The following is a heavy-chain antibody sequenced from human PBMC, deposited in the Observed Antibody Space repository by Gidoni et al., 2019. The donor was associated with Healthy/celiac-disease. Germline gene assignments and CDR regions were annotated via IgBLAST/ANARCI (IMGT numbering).Heavy chain of an antibody. J-gene: IGHJ3*02. V-gene: IGHV1-69*01. CDR2: IIPIFGTA. CDR3: ARDPSYCSGGSCYNDAFDI. D-gene: IGHD2-15*01. Sequence: QLPLVQSGAEVKKPGSAVKVSCKASGGPFSSSAISWGRQAPGQGLEWMGGIIPIFGTASYAQKFQGRVTITADESTSTAYMELSSMRSEDTAVYYCARDPSYCSGGSCYNDAFDIWGQGTMVTVSA. CDR1: GGPFSSSA.